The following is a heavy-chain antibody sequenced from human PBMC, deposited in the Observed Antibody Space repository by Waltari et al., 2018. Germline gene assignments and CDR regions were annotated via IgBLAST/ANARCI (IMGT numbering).Heavy chain of an antibody. CDR3: AADSQYYDFWSGYNGDAFDI. V-gene: IGHV1-58*01. D-gene: IGHD3-3*01. J-gene: IGHJ3*02. CDR2: IVVGSGNT. CDR1: GFTFTSSA. Sequence: QMQLVQSGPEVKKPGTSVKVSCKASGFTFTSSAVQWVRQARGQRLGWIGWIVVGSGNTNYAQKFQERVTITRDMSTSTAYMELSSLRSEDTAVYYCAADSQYYDFWSGYNGDAFDIWGQGTMDTVSS.